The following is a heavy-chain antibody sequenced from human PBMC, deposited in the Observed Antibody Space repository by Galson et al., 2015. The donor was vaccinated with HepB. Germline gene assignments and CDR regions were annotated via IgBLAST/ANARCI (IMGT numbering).Heavy chain of an antibody. CDR1: GFTFRSHA. D-gene: IGHD1-26*01. Sequence: SLRLSCAASGFTFRSHAMNWVRQAPGKGLEWVSAISYFGISTEYADSVRGRFTVSRDDSTNTLYLQMTGLRAEDTAVYYCAKDIYSGSFSHYFDSWGQGTPVTVFS. CDR2: ISYFGIST. CDR3: AKDIYSGSFSHYFDS. V-gene: IGHV3-23*01. J-gene: IGHJ4*02.